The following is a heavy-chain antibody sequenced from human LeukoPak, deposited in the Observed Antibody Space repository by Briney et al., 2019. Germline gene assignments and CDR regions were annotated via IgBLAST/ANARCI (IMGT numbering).Heavy chain of an antibody. D-gene: IGHD3-10*01. V-gene: IGHV3-30*02. CDR3: AKGTYYYGSTESTGSWYFDL. CDR1: GFTFSSHG. Sequence: QTGGSLRLSCAASGFTFSSHGMHWVRQGPGKGLEWVAVIWYDGTNKYYADSVKGRFTISRDNSKNTLYLQMNSLRAEDTAVYYCAKGTYYYGSTESTGSWYFDLWGRGTLVTVSS. CDR2: IWYDGTNK. J-gene: IGHJ2*01.